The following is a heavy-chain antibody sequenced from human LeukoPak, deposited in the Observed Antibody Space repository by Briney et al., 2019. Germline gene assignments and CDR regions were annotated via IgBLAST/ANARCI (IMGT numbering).Heavy chain of an antibody. J-gene: IGHJ5*02. D-gene: IGHD2-2*01. Sequence: GESLRLSCAASGFTFSSYSMNWVRQAPGKGLEWVSSISSSSSYIYYADSVKGRFTISRDNAKNSLYLQMNSLRAEDTAVYYCARGRSGCSSTSCSNWFDPWGQGTLVTVSS. CDR3: ARGRSGCSSTSCSNWFDP. CDR1: GFTFSSYS. V-gene: IGHV3-21*01. CDR2: ISSSSSYI.